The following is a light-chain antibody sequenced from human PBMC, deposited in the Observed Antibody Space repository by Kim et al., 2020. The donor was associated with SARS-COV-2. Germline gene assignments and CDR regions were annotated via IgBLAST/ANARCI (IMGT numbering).Light chain of an antibody. CDR2: YDS. Sequence: SVAPGKAARVTCGGSNVGSKSVPWYQQQPGQAPELVIYYDSDRPSGIPERFSGSNSGNTATLTISRVEAGDEADYYCQVWDSNRGVFGGGTQLTVL. CDR1: NVGSKS. J-gene: IGLJ3*02. V-gene: IGLV3-21*04. CDR3: QVWDSNRGV.